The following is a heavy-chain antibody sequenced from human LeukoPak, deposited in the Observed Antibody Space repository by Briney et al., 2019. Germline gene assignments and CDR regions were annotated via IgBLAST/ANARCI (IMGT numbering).Heavy chain of an antibody. CDR2: ISGSGGST. Sequence: GGSLRLSCAASGFTFSSYAMGWVRQAPGKGLEWVSAISGSGGSTYYADSVKGRFTISRDNSKNTLYLQMNSLRAEDTAVCYCAKEGALLWFGELLYNWFDPWGQGTLVTVSS. V-gene: IGHV3-23*01. J-gene: IGHJ5*02. D-gene: IGHD3-10*01. CDR3: AKEGALLWFGELLYNWFDP. CDR1: GFTFSSYA.